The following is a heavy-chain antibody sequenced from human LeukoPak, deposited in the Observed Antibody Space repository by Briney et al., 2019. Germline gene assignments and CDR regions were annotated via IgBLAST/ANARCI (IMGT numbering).Heavy chain of an antibody. CDR3: ARDREQGPRFDP. V-gene: IGHV1-2*06. CDR2: INPNGGGT. J-gene: IGHJ5*02. CDR1: GYTFSGYY. Sequence: ASVKVPCKASGYTFSGYYIHWVRQAPGQELEWMGRINPNGGGTNYAQRFQGRVTMTGDTSITTAYMELSSLTFDDTAVYYCARDREQGPRFDPWGQGTLVTVSS. D-gene: IGHD1-26*01.